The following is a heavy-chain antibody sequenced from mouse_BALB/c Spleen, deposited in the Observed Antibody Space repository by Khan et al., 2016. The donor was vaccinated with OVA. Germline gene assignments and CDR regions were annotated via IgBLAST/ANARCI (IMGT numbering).Heavy chain of an antibody. Sequence: VQLQESGPELVKPGASVRISCKASGYTFTSYYIHWVRQRPGQGLEWIGWIYPTYVDTKYNEKFKGKATLTADKSSSAAYMQFSSLTSEDSAVYFCARSDSGTGFDYWGQGTTLTVSS. V-gene: IGHV1S56*01. CDR2: IYPTYVDT. CDR3: ARSDSGTGFDY. CDR1: GYTFTSYY. D-gene: IGHD4-1*01. J-gene: IGHJ2*01.